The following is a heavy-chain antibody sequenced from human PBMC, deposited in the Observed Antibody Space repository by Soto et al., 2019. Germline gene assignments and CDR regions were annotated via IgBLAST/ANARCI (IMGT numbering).Heavy chain of an antibody. D-gene: IGHD1-26*01. CDR3: SALGV. CDR2: VKSKIDGGTT. CDR1: GFTFSSAW. Sequence: VQLVESGGGLVKPGGSLRLSCAASGFTFSSAWMNWVRQAPGKGLEWVGRVKSKIDGGTTANAAPVKGRFSISRDDAKNTLYLQMNSLKTEDTAVYYCSALGVWGQGTTVTVSS. V-gene: IGHV3-15*07. J-gene: IGHJ6*02.